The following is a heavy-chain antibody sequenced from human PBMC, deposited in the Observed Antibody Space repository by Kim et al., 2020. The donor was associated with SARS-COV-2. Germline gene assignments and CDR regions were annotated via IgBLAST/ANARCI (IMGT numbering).Heavy chain of an antibody. CDR1: GFTFSSYW. J-gene: IGHJ6*02. CDR3: ARDGGGLWFGESSYSGMDV. Sequence: GGSLRLSCAASGFTFSSYWMHWVRQAPGKGQVWVSRINSDGSSTIYADSVKGRFTISRDNAKNTLYLQMNSVRAEDTAVYYCARDGGGLWFGESSYSGMDVWGQGTTVTVSS. D-gene: IGHD3-10*01. CDR2: INSDGSST. V-gene: IGHV3-74*01.